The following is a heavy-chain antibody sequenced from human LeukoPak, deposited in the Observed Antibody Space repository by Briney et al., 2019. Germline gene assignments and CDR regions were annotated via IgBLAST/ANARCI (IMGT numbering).Heavy chain of an antibody. CDR1: GFTLSIYG. V-gene: IGHV3-30*03. CDR2: ISYDGNNK. J-gene: IGHJ4*02. CDR3: ARGLNRYFTTVTPLGDY. Sequence: GGSLRLSCADSGFTLSIYGLHWVRQAPGKGPEWVAVISYDGNNKFYADSVKGRFTVSRDNFNNTLYLQMSSLRLDDTAIYYCARGLNRYFTTVTPLGDYWGQGILVTVSS. D-gene: IGHD4-17*01.